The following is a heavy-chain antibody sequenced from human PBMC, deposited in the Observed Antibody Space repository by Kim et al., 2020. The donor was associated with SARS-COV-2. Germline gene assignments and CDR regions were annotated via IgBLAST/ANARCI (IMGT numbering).Heavy chain of an antibody. D-gene: IGHD3-22*01. V-gene: IGHV3-11*05. CDR1: GFTFSDYY. J-gene: IGHJ4*02. CDR3: ARENPADYDSGGYPDY. Sequence: GGSLRLSCAASGFTFSDYYMSWIRQAPGKGLEWVSYISSSSSYTNYADSVKGRFTISRDNAKNSLYLQMNSLRAEDTAVYYCARENPADYDSGGYPDYWGQGTLVTVSS. CDR2: ISSSSSYT.